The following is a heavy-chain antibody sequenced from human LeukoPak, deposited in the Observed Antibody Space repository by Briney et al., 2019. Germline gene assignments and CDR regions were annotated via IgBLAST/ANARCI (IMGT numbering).Heavy chain of an antibody. Sequence: SVTVSCKASGGTFSSYAISWVRQAPGQGLEWMGRIIPILGIANYAQKFQGRVTITADKSTSTAYMELSSLRSEDTAVYYCAEKTKGMDVWGQGTTVTVSS. CDR1: GGTFSSYA. CDR2: IIPILGIA. J-gene: IGHJ6*02. CDR3: AEKTKGMDV. V-gene: IGHV1-69*04.